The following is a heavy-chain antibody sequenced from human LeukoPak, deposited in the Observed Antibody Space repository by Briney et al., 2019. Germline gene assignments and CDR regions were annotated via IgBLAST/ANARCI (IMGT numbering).Heavy chain of an antibody. CDR3: ARDRGDYYGSGSLFDP. CDR2: ISPTSGGT. Sequence: ASVKVSCKASGYTFTGYFTHWVRQAPGQGLEWMGWISPTSGGTKYAQKFQGRVTMTRDTSIDTAYMELSRLTSDDTAVYYCARDRGDYYGSGSLFDPWGQGTLVTVSS. D-gene: IGHD3-10*01. J-gene: IGHJ5*02. CDR1: GYTFTGYF. V-gene: IGHV1-2*02.